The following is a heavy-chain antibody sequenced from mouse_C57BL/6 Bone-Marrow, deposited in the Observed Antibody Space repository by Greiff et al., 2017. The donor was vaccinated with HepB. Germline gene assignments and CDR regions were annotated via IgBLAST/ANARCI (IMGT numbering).Heavy chain of an antibody. J-gene: IGHJ3*01. D-gene: IGHD2-9*01. CDR1: GYTFTSYW. CDR3: ARACYGYDRLSY. CDR2: IDPSDSYT. Sequence: VKLQQPGAELVKPGASVKLSCKASGYTFTSYWMQWVKQRPGQGLEWIGEIDPSDSYTNYNQKFKGKATLTVDTSSSTAYMQLSSLTSEDSAVYSCARACYGYDRLSYWGQGTLVTVSA. V-gene: IGHV1-50*01.